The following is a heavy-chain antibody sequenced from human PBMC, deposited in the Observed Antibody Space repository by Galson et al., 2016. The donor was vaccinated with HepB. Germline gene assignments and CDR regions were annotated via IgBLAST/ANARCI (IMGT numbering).Heavy chain of an antibody. CDR1: GFTVSSNY. J-gene: IGHJ4*02. CDR2: IYSGGST. Sequence: SLRLSCAASGFTVSSNYISWVRQAPGKGLEWVSVIYSGGSTYYADSVKGRFTISRDNSKNTLYLQMNSLRAEDTAVYYCARLSWQWLVPIFYYWGQGTLVTVSS. D-gene: IGHD6-19*01. CDR3: ARLSWQWLVPIFYY. V-gene: IGHV3-53*01.